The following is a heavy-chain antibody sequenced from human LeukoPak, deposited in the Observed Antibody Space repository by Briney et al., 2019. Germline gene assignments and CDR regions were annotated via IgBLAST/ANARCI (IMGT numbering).Heavy chain of an antibody. CDR1: GLTHNTYG. CDR2: INGNGDST. CDR3: AKDPHDTSGYYLDY. J-gene: IGHJ4*02. V-gene: IGHV3-23*01. D-gene: IGHD3-22*01. Sequence: GGSLTLSCVATGLTHNTYGMSWVRQAPGKGLAWVSSINGNGDSTFYADSVRGRFTISGDNSQNTLYLEMNSLRAEDSAVYYCAKDPHDTSGYYLDYWGQGTRVTVSS.